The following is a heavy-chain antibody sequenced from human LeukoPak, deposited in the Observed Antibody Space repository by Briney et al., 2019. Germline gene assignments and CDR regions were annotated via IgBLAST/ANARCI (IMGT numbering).Heavy chain of an antibody. Sequence: SETLSLTCTVSGGSISSSSYYWGWIRQPPGKGLEWIGSIYYSGSTHYNPSLKSRVTISVDTSKNQFSLKLSSVTAADTAVYYCARVLFGHYFDYWGQGTLVTVSS. CDR2: IYYSGST. V-gene: IGHV4-39*07. J-gene: IGHJ4*02. CDR1: GGSISSSSYY. D-gene: IGHD3-16*01. CDR3: ARVLFGHYFDY.